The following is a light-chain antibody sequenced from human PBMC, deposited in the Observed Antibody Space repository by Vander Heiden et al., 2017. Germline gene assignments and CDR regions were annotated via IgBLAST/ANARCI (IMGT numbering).Light chain of an antibody. CDR1: QSISSY. CDR3: QQSYSTPYT. CDR2: AAS. J-gene: IGKJ2*01. V-gene: IGKV1-39*01. Sequence: IHLIHSPSSLSASVGDRVTITCRASQSISSYLNWYQQKPGKAPKLLIYAASSLQSGVPARFSGSGSGTDFTLTISRLQPEDFATYYCQQSYSTPYTFGQGTKLEIK.